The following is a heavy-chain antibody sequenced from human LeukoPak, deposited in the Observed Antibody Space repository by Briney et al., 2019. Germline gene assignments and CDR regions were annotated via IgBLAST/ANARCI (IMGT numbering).Heavy chain of an antibody. D-gene: IGHD6-13*01. J-gene: IGHJ4*02. Sequence: GGSLRLSCAASGFTFSSYAMHWVRQAPGKGLEWVAVISYDGSDKYYADSVKGRFTISRDNSKNTLYLQMNSLRAEDTAVYYCAKDRRIAAAGMSIDYWGQGTLVTVSS. CDR2: ISYDGSDK. V-gene: IGHV3-30*04. CDR1: GFTFSSYA. CDR3: AKDRRIAAAGMSIDY.